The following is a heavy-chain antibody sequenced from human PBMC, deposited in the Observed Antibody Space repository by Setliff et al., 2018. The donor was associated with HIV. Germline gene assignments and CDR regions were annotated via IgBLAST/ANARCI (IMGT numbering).Heavy chain of an antibody. D-gene: IGHD1-1*01. J-gene: IGHJ6*04. V-gene: IGHV4-61*09. Sequence: PSETLSLTCKVSGDSISSGGYYWTWIRKPAGKGLEWIGHIYTSGNTNYNPSLKSRVSMSVATSKNQFFLTLTSVTAADSAVYYCARLGEHDTGDLDVWGKGTTVTVSS. CDR3: ARLGEHDTGDLDV. CDR2: IYTSGNT. CDR1: GDSISSGGYY.